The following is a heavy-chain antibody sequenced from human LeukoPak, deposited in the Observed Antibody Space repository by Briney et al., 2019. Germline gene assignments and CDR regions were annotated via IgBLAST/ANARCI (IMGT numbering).Heavy chain of an antibody. CDR3: ARAISYDILTGYSPRYYFDY. J-gene: IGHJ4*02. CDR2: IKQDGSEK. D-gene: IGHD3-9*01. CDR1: GFTFSSYW. V-gene: IGHV3-7*03. Sequence: PGGSLRLSCAASGFTFSSYWMSWVRQAPGKGLEWVANIKQDGSEKYYVDSVKGRFTISRDNAKNSLYLQMNSLRAEDTAVYYCARAISYDILTGYSPRYYFDYWGQGTLVTVSS.